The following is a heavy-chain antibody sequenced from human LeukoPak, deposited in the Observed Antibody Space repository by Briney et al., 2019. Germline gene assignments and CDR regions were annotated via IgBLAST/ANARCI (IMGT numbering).Heavy chain of an antibody. CDR2: ISPSGDIK. V-gene: IGHV3-23*01. J-gene: IGHJ4*02. CDR3: AKDDAWLQYND. Sequence: PGGSLRLSCAVSGFTFSSYWMNWVRQAPGKGLEWVSGISPSGDIKYYVDSVKGRFTVSRDNSKNTLYLQINSLRDEGKAVYYCAKDDAWLQYNDWGQGTLVTVSS. D-gene: IGHD5-24*01. CDR1: GFTFSSYW.